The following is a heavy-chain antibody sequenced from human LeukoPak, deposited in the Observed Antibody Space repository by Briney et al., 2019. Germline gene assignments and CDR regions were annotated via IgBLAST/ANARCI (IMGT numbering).Heavy chain of an antibody. Sequence: SVKVSCKASGGTFSSYAISWVRQAPGQGLEWMGRIIPIFGTANYAQKFQGRVTITTDESTSTAYTELSSLRSEDTAVYYCARGTFDCSGGSCYHAGDYYYYMDVWGKGTTVTVSS. CDR2: IIPIFGTA. J-gene: IGHJ6*03. D-gene: IGHD2-15*01. V-gene: IGHV1-69*05. CDR3: ARGTFDCSGGSCYHAGDYYYYMDV. CDR1: GGTFSSYA.